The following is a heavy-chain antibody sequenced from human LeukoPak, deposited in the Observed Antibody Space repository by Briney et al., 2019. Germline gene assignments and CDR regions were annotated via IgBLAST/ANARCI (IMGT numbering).Heavy chain of an antibody. D-gene: IGHD4-17*01. CDR1: GYTFTSYG. CDR2: ISPYNGNT. CDR3: GRGGDYGDHEY. Sequence: SVKVSCKASGYTFTSYGLSWVRQAPGQGLEWMGWISPYNGNTKYQQKLQGRVTMTTDTSTSTACIEPRSLRSDDTAVYYCGRGGDYGDHEYWGQGPLVPVSA. V-gene: IGHV1-18*04. J-gene: IGHJ1*01.